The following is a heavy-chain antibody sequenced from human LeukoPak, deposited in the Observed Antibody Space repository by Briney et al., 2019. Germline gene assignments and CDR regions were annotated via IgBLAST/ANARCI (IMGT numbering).Heavy chain of an antibody. CDR1: GYTFTSYG. V-gene: IGHV1-18*01. D-gene: IGHD5-24*01. J-gene: IGHJ4*02. Sequence: ASVKVSCKASGYTFTSYGISWVRQAPGQGLEWMGWISGDNGNTNYAQRFQGRVTITADESTSTAYMELSSLRSEDTAVYYCARLPRDGYNWGVFDYWGQGTLVTVSS. CDR3: ARLPRDGYNWGVFDY. CDR2: ISGDNGNT.